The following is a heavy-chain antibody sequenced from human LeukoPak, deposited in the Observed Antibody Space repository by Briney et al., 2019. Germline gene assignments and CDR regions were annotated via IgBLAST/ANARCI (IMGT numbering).Heavy chain of an antibody. J-gene: IGHJ4*02. CDR3: ARLPGY. CDR2: IYTSGST. V-gene: IGHV4-4*07. CDR1: GGSISSYY. Sequence: SETLSLTCTVSGGSISSYYWSWIRQPAGKGLEWIGRIYTSGSTNYNPSLKSRVAISVDATKNQFSLKLTSVTAAGTAVYYCARLPGYWGQGTLVTVSS.